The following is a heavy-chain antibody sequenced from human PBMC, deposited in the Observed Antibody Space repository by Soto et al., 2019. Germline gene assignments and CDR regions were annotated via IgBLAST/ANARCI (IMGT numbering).Heavy chain of an antibody. CDR3: ARLGVASHHFDH. V-gene: IGHV3-11*01. CDR1: GFIFRDYF. D-gene: IGHD2-15*01. Sequence: GGSLRLSCAGAGFIFRDYFMTWIRQSPGKGLEWVADINISGRMTHYADSVKGRFTMSRDNDKKSLYLQMDSLRVGDTAVYYCARLGVASHHFDHWGQGTLVTVAS. J-gene: IGHJ4*02. CDR2: INISGRMT.